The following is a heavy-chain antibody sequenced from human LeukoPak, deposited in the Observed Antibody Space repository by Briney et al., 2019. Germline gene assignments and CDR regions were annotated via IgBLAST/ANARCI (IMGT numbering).Heavy chain of an antibody. V-gene: IGHV4-38-2*01. CDR3: ATQLVLEGIAAAAPFDY. Sequence: PSETLSLTCVVSGYSISSGYYWGWIRQPPGKGLEWIGSIYHSGSTYYNPSLKSQVTISVDTSKNQFSLKLSSVTAADTAVYYCATQLVLEGIAAAAPFDYWGQGTLVTVSS. J-gene: IGHJ4*02. D-gene: IGHD6-13*01. CDR1: GYSISSGYY. CDR2: IYHSGST.